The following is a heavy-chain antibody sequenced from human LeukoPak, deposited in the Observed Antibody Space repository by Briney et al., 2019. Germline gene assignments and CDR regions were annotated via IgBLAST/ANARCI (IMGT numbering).Heavy chain of an antibody. J-gene: IGHJ4*01. CDR2: TKEDGGEK. D-gene: IGHD6-19*01. CDR3: ARRSVAGSLDY. CDR1: GFTFSAYW. V-gene: IGHV3-7*01. Sequence: GGSLRLSCVASGFTFSAYWMSWVRQAPGKGLEWVANTKEDGGEKYYVDSVKGRFTISRDNAENSLYLQMSSLRAEDTAVYYCARRSVAGSLDYWGQGTLVTVSS.